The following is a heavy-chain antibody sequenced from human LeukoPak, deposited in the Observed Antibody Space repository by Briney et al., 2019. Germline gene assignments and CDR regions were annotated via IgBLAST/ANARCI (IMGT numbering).Heavy chain of an antibody. CDR1: GFTFCNAG. J-gene: IGHJ4*02. V-gene: IGHV3-15*01. D-gene: IGHD2-15*01. CDR3: TTWVAPIDY. CDR2: IKRNTDGGAT. Sequence: GGSLRLSCAASGFTFCNAGVSWVRRAPGKGLEGVGRIKRNTDGGATDYAAPVKGRFTITRDDPKNTLYLQMNSLKTEDTAVYYCTTWVAPIDYWGQGTLVTVSS.